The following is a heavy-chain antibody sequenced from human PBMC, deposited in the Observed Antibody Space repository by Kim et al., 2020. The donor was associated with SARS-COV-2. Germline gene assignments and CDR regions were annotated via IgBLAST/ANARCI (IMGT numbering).Heavy chain of an antibody. J-gene: IGHJ5*02. CDR2: IIPIFGTA. D-gene: IGHD3-9*01. CDR1: GGTFSSYA. V-gene: IGHV1-69*13. Sequence: SVKVSCKASGGTFSSYAISWVRQAPGQGLEWMGGIIPIFGTANYAQQFQGRVTLTADESTSTAYMELSSLRSEDTAVYYCARGRYDTLTGYSVLAPWFDPWGHGTLVTVSS. CDR3: ARGRYDTLTGYSVLAPWFDP.